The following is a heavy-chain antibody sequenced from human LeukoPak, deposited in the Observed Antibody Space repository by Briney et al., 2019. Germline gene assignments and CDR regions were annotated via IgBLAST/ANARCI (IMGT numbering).Heavy chain of an antibody. CDR3: ARLTYSSGWGPDY. V-gene: IGHV4-4*02. D-gene: IGHD6-19*01. Sequence: SETLSLTCAVSGGSISSSNWWSWVRQPPGKGLEWIGEIYHTGSTNYNPSLKSRVTISVDKSKTQFSLKLSSVIAADTAVYYCARLTYSSGWGPDYWGQGTLVTVSS. CDR2: IYHTGST. J-gene: IGHJ4*02. CDR1: GGSISSSNW.